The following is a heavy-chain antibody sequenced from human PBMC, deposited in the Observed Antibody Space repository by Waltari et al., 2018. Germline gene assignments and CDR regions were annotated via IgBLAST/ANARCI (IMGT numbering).Heavy chain of an antibody. J-gene: IGHJ4*02. Sequence: QLQLQESGPGLVQPSETLSLTCTVSGGSLSSSSYYWGWIRQPPGKGLEWIGSIYYSGSTYYNPSLKSRVTISVDTSKNQFSLKLSSVTAADTAVYYCAIVSNWGSSLDYWGQGTLVTVSS. D-gene: IGHD7-27*01. CDR3: AIVSNWGSSLDY. V-gene: IGHV4-39*01. CDR2: IYYSGST. CDR1: GGSLSSSSYY.